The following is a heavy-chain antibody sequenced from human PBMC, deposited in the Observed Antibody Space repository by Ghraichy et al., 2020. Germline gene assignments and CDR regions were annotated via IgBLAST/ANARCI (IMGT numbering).Heavy chain of an antibody. D-gene: IGHD6-19*01. CDR1: GGSISSYY. V-gene: IGHV4-4*09. J-gene: IGHJ4*02. CDR3: ARQGYRYSSGWYVRY. CDR2: IYTSGST. Sequence: SETLSLTCTVSGGSISSYYWSWIRQPPGKGLEWIGYIYTSGSTNYNPSLKSRVTISVDTSKNQFSLKLSSVTAADTAVYYCARQGYRYSSGWYVRYWGQGTLVTVSS.